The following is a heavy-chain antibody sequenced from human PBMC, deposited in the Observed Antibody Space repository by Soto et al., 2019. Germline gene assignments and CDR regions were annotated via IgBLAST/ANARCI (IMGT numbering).Heavy chain of an antibody. V-gene: IGHV2-5*01. D-gene: IGHD3-16*01. Sequence: SGPTLVHPTQTLTLTCTFSGFSLSTTGVGVSWIRHPPVKALEWLALIYWHDDKRYSPSLKSRLTITKDTSKNQVVLTMTNMDTVETATYYCAHRGGATVVLYYFDXWGQGALVTVSX. CDR2: IYWHDDK. CDR1: GFSLSTTGVG. CDR3: AHRGGATVVLYYFDX. J-gene: IGHJ4*02.